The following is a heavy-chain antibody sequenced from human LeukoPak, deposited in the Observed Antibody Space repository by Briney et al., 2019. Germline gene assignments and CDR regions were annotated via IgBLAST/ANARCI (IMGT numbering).Heavy chain of an antibody. Sequence: ASVKVSCKASGYSFTSHYMHWVRQAPGQGLEWMGLINPSGSSTLYAQKFQGRVTMTRDMSTTTDYMELSRLRSDDTAVYYCARGLRIAAARTPHYWGQGTLVTVSS. V-gene: IGHV1-46*01. D-gene: IGHD2-15*01. CDR2: INPSGSST. CDR1: GYSFTSHY. CDR3: ARGLRIAAARTPHY. J-gene: IGHJ4*02.